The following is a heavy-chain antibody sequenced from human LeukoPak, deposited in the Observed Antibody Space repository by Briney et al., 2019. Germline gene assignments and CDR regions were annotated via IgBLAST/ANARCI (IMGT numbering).Heavy chain of an antibody. V-gene: IGHV3-23*01. D-gene: IGHD1-26*01. CDR3: AKDRSIGTYYTFDH. CDR2: ISASAAMT. J-gene: IGHJ4*02. CDR1: GFTFNNYV. Sequence: PGGSLRLSCAASGFTFNNYVMTWVRQAPGKGVEWVSGISASAAMTYYADSVRGRFTFSRDNSNNTLYLQMSSLTAADTAVYYCAKDRSIGTYYTFDHWGQGTLVTVSS.